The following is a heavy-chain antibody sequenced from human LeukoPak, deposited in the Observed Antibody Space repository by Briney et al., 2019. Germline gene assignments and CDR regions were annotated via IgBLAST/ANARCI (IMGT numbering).Heavy chain of an antibody. CDR1: GFTFSTYA. Sequence: GGSLRLSCAASGFTFSTYAMTWVRQAPGKGLEWVSVIYSGGRTYYADSVKGRFTTSRDNSKNTLYLQMNSLRAEDTAVYYCARAPDGYEAFDIWGQETMVTVSS. J-gene: IGHJ3*02. CDR3: ARAPDGYEAFDI. V-gene: IGHV3-66*01. CDR2: IYSGGRT. D-gene: IGHD3-22*01.